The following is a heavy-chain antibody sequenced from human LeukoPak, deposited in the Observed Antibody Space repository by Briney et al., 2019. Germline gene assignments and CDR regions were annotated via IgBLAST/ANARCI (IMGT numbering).Heavy chain of an antibody. CDR1: GDSVSSNSAA. D-gene: IGHD2-15*01. CDR3: ARGGYCSGGSCYRSNNWFDP. CDR2: TYYRSKWYN. J-gene: IGHJ5*02. Sequence: SQTLSLTCAISGDSVSSNSAAWNWIRQSPSRGLEWLGRTYYRSKWYNDYAVSVKSRITINPDTSKNQFSLQLNSVTPEDTAVYYCARGGYCSGGSCYRSNNWFDPWGQGTLVTVSS. V-gene: IGHV6-1*01.